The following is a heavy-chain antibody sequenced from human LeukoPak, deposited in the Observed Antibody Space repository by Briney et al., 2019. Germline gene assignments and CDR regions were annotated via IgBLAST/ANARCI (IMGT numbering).Heavy chain of an antibody. CDR3: AAAGIGPFYYYYYGMDV. V-gene: IGHV4-34*01. CDR2: INHSGST. Sequence: SETLSLTCAVYGGSFSGYYWSWIRRPPGKGLEWIGEINHSGSTNYNPSLKSRVTISVDTSKNQFSLKLSSVTAADTAVYYCAAAGIGPFYYYYYGMDVWGQGTTVTVSS. CDR1: GGSFSGYY. J-gene: IGHJ6*02. D-gene: IGHD6-13*01.